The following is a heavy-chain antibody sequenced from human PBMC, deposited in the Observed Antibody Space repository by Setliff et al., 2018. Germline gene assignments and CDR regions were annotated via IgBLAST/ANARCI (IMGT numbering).Heavy chain of an antibody. D-gene: IGHD6-6*01. CDR1: GYTFTSYD. J-gene: IGHJ5*02. CDR2: MNPNSGNT. V-gene: IGHV1-8*02. Sequence: ASVKVSCKASGYTFTSYDINWVRQATGQGLEWMGWMNPNSGNTGYAQKFQGRVTMTRNTSISTAYMELSSLRSEDTAVYYCARNRGAARPWVWFDPWGQGTLVTVSS. CDR3: ARNRGAARPWVWFDP.